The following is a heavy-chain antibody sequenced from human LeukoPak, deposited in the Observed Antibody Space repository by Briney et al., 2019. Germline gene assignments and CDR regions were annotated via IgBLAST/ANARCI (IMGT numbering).Heavy chain of an antibody. D-gene: IGHD6-19*01. CDR3: AKDTSNSAVAGSRHFDY. J-gene: IGHJ4*02. Sequence: GGSLRLSCAASGFTFSSYAMSWVRQAPGKGLEWVSAISGSGGSTYYADSVKGRFTISRDNSKNTLYLQMNSLRAVDTAVYYCAKDTSNSAVAGSRHFDYWGQGTLVTVSS. CDR2: ISGSGGST. CDR1: GFTFSSYA. V-gene: IGHV3-23*01.